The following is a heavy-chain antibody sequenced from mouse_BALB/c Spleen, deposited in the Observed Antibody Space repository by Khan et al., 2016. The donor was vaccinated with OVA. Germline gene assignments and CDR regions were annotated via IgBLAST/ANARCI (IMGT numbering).Heavy chain of an antibody. V-gene: IGHV1S81*02. CDR3: TRSGYGSFVY. D-gene: IGHD2-2*01. CDR2: INPNNGGT. J-gene: IGHJ3*01. Sequence: QVQLKESGAELVKPGASVKLSCKASGYTFTSYYMYWVKQRPGQGLEWIGEINPNNGGTNFNEKFKTTATLTVDKSSNTAYMQLSSLTSEDSAVYYCTRSGYGSFVYWGQGTLVTVSA. CDR1: GYTFTSYY.